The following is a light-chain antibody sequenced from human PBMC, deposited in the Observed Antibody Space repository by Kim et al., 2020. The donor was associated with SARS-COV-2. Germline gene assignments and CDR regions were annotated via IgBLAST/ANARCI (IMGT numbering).Light chain of an antibody. CDR1: QGISNS. Sequence: DIQITQSPSSLSASVGDRVTITCRASQGISNSLAWYQQKPGKVPKVLIFAASTLLSGVPSRFSGSGSGTDFTLTISSLQPEDVATYYCQKYDAAPWTFGQGTKVEIK. CDR2: AAS. V-gene: IGKV1-27*01. CDR3: QKYDAAPWT. J-gene: IGKJ1*01.